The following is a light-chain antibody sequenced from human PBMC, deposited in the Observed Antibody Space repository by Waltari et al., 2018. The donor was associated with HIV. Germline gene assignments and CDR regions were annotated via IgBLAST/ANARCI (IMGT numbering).Light chain of an antibody. J-gene: IGLJ1*01. CDR3: SSYTSSSTLV. V-gene: IGLV2-14*01. CDR2: AVS. CDR1: SSDVGGYNY. Sequence: QSALTQPASVSGSPGQSITISCTGTSSDVGGYNYVSWYQQYPGKAPKLMIFAVSNRPAGVSNGFAGSKSGNTASLTISGLHTEDEADYYCSSYTSSSTLVFGTGTKVTVL.